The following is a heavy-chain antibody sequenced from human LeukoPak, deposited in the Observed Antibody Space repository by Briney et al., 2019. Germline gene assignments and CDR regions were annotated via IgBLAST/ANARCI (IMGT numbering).Heavy chain of an antibody. J-gene: IGHJ3*02. D-gene: IGHD3-10*01. V-gene: IGHV3-48*01. CDR3: AREGLLWFGELLQGNAFDI. CDR2: ISSSSSTM. CDR1: GFTFSGYS. Sequence: PGGSLRLSCAASGFTFSGYSMNWVRQAPGKGLEWVSYISSSSSTMYYADSVKGRFTISRDNAKNSLYLQMNSLRAEDTAVYYCAREGLLWFGELLQGNAFDIWGQGTMVTVSS.